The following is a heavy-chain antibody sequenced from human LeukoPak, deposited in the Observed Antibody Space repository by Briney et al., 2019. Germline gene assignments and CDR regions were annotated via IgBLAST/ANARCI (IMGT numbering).Heavy chain of an antibody. D-gene: IGHD4-17*01. CDR3: ARLTVTIAPYYYYYMDV. CDR1: GFTFSSYS. J-gene: IGHJ6*03. Sequence: GGSLRLSCAASGFTFSSYSMNWVRQAPGKGPEWVSSISSSSSYIYYADSVKGRFTISRDNAKNSLYLQMNSLRAEDTAVYYCARLTVTIAPYYYYYMDVWGKGTTVTVSS. CDR2: ISSSSSYI. V-gene: IGHV3-21*01.